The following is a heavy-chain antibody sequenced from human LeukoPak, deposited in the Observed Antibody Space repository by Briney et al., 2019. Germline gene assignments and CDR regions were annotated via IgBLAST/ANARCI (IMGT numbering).Heavy chain of an antibody. CDR2: IYYSGST. CDR3: ARELGGYSYGYYFDY. V-gene: IGHV4-59*01. CDR1: GGSISRYY. D-gene: IGHD5-18*01. J-gene: IGHJ4*02. Sequence: AEILSLTCTVSGGSISRYYWSWIRQPPGKGREWIGYIYYSGSTNYNPSLKSRVTISVDTSKNQFSLKLSSVTAADTAVYYCARELGGYSYGYYFDYWGQGTLVTVSS.